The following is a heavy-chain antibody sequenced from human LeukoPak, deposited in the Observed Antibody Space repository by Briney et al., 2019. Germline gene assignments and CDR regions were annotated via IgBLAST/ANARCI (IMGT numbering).Heavy chain of an antibody. V-gene: IGHV1-69*04. CDR1: GGTFSSYA. J-gene: IGHJ4*02. D-gene: IGHD2-15*01. CDR3: ARGGYCSGGSCYSADY. Sequence: SVKVSCKASGGTFSSYAISWVRQAPGQGLEWMGRIIPILGIANYAQKFQGRVTITADKSTSTAYMELSSLRSEDTAVYYCARGGYCSGGSCYSADYWSQGTLVTVSS. CDR2: IIPILGIA.